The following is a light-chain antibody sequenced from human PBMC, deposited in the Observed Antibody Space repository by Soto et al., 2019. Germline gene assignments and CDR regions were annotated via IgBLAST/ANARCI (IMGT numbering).Light chain of an antibody. J-gene: IGLJ1*01. CDR3: SSYTSSSTLV. Sequence: QSALTQPATVSRSPGQSITISCTGTSSDGGGYNFVSWYQQHPGKAPRLMIYEVSNRPSGVSNRFSGCKSGNTASLTSSGLQAEDEADYYCSSYTSSSTLVFGTGTKLTV. CDR1: SSDGGGYNF. V-gene: IGLV2-14*01. CDR2: EVS.